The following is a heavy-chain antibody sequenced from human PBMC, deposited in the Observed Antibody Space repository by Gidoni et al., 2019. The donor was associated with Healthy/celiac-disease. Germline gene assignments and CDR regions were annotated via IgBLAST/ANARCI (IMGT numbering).Heavy chain of an antibody. V-gene: IGHV1-69*01. CDR3: AKDVLRYFDWIKGDAFDI. D-gene: IGHD3-9*01. CDR1: GGTFSSSA. Sequence: QVPLVQSGAEVKKPGSSVKVSCKASGGTFSSSAISWVRQAPGQGLEWMGGIIPICGTANYAKKFQGRVTITADESTSTAYMELSSLRSEDTAVYYCAKDVLRYFDWIKGDAFDIWGQGTMVTVSS. J-gene: IGHJ3*02. CDR2: IIPICGTA.